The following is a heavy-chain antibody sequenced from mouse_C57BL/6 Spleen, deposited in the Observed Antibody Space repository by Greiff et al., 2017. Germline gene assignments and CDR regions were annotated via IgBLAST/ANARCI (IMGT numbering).Heavy chain of an antibody. CDR2: IDPSDSST. Sequence: QVQLQQPGAELVKPGASVKLSCKASGYTFTSYWMQWVKQRPGQGLEWIGEIDPSDSSTNYNQKFKGKATLTVDTSSSTAYMQLSSLTSEDSAVYYCARCGTTVVGYFDDWGTGTTVTVSS. CDR3: ARCGTTVVGYFDD. V-gene: IGHV1-50*01. D-gene: IGHD1-1*01. J-gene: IGHJ1*03. CDR1: GYTFTSYW.